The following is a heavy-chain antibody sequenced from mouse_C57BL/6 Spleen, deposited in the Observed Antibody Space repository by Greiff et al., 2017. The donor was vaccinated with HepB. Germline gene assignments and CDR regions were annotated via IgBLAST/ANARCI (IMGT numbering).Heavy chain of an antibody. D-gene: IGHD1-2*01. V-gene: IGHV1-74*01. CDR1: GYTFTSYW. CDR3: AIRGTAELARDYAMDY. CDR2: IHPSDSDT. Sequence: QVQLQQPGAELVKPGASVKVSCKASGYTFTSYWMHWVKQRPGQGLEWIGRIHPSDSDTNYNQKFKGKATLTVDKSSSTAYMQLSSLTSEDSAVYYCAIRGTAELARDYAMDYWGQGTSVTVSS. J-gene: IGHJ4*01.